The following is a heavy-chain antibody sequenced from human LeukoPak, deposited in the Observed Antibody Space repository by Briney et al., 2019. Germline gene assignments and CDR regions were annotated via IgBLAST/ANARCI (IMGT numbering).Heavy chain of an antibody. Sequence: PSETLSLTCTVSGGSVSSGSYYWSWIRQPTGKGLEWIGYIYYSGTTNYNPSLKSRVTISVDTSKNQFSLKLSSVTAADTAVYYCARGPRVSGSKGHFDYWGQGTLVTVSS. D-gene: IGHD3-10*01. J-gene: IGHJ4*02. CDR3: ARGPRVSGSKGHFDY. V-gene: IGHV4-61*01. CDR1: GGSVSSGSYY. CDR2: IYYSGTT.